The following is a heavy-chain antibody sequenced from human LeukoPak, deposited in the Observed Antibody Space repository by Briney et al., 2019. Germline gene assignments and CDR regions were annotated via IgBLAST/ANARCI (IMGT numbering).Heavy chain of an antibody. J-gene: IGHJ4*02. Sequence: GGSLRLSCAASGFIFSSYGMSWVRQAPGKGLEWVSGITNTGGSTSYADSVKGRFTISRDNPKNMFYLQMNSLRAEDTAVYYCARVREEAVADFDYWGQGTLVTVSS. CDR1: GFIFSSYG. CDR3: ARVREEAVADFDY. D-gene: IGHD6-19*01. V-gene: IGHV3-23*01. CDR2: ITNTGGST.